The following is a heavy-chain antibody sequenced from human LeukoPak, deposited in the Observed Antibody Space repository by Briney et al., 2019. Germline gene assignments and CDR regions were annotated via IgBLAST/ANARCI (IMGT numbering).Heavy chain of an antibody. V-gene: IGHV3-48*03. CDR2: ISSSGGVT. CDR1: GFIFSNTE. CDR3: ARPALYLHGDFPRV. Sequence: GGSLRLSCTVSGFIFSNTEMNWVRQAPGKGLEWVSFISSSGGVTNYADSVKGRFTISRDNAKKSLYLQMNSPTAEDTAVYYCARPALYLHGDFPRVWGRGTTVIVSS. D-gene: IGHD4-17*01. J-gene: IGHJ6*04.